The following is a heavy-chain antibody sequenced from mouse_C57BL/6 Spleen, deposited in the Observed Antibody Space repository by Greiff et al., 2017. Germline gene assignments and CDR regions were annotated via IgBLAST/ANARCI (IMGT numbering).Heavy chain of an antibody. V-gene: IGHV1-64*01. CDR1: GYTFTSYW. CDR2: IHPNSGST. D-gene: IGHD1-1*01. CDR3: ERDYGSSPYYAMDY. Sequence: VKLQQPGAELVKPGASVKLSCKASGYTFTSYWMHWVKQRPGQGLEWIGMIHPNSGSTNYNEKFKSKATLTVDKSSSTAYMQLSSLTSEDSAVYYCERDYGSSPYYAMDYWGQGTSVTVSS. J-gene: IGHJ4*01.